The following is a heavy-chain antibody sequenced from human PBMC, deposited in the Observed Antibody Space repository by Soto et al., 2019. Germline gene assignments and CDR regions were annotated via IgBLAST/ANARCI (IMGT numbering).Heavy chain of an antibody. CDR2: IDTSGDST. D-gene: IGHD5-12*01. CDR3: ASGY. CDR1: GFTFGNYA. Sequence: EVHLLESGGDLVQPGGSLRLSCAASGFTFGNYAMNWVRQAPGKGLAWVSTIDTSGDSTYYADSVKGRFTISRDNSKNTLYLQMNSLRAEDTAVYYCASGYWGQGTLVTVSS. V-gene: IGHV3-23*05. J-gene: IGHJ1*01.